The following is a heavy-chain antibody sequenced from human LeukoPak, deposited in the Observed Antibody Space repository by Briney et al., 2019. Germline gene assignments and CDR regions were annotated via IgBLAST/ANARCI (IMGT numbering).Heavy chain of an antibody. Sequence: GGSLRLSCATSGFTFDDYAMHWVRQAPGKGLEWVSGISWNSGSIGYADSVKGRFIISRDNAKNSLYLQMNSLRAEDTALYYCAKDMERRRPPRWYAFDIWGQGTMVTVSS. CDR2: ISWNSGSI. CDR1: GFTFDDYA. V-gene: IGHV3-9*01. J-gene: IGHJ3*02. CDR3: AKDMERRRPPRWYAFDI. D-gene: IGHD2-15*01.